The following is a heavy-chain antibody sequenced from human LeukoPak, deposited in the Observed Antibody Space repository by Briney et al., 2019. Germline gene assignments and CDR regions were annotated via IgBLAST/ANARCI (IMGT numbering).Heavy chain of an antibody. CDR2: ISGSGGST. CDR3: AKDLEVLTR. Sequence: GESLKISCAASGFTFSSYAMSWVRQAPGKGLEWVSAISGSGGSTYHADSVKGRFTISRDNSKNTLYLQMNSLRAEDTAVYYCAKDLEVLTRWGQGTLVAVSS. J-gene: IGHJ4*02. CDR1: GFTFSSYA. V-gene: IGHV3-23*01. D-gene: IGHD1-1*01.